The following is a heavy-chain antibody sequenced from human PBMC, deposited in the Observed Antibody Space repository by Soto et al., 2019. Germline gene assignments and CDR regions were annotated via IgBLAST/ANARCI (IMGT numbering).Heavy chain of an antibody. CDR1: GFTFSSYS. CDR3: ARGRLWSFDF. Sequence: PGGSLRLSCAASGFTFSSYSMNWVRQAPGKGLEWVSSISSSSSYIYYADSVKGRFTISRDNGKNSLYLQMNSLTDEDTAVYYCARGRLWSFDFWGQGTLVTVSS. D-gene: IGHD3-10*01. J-gene: IGHJ4*02. CDR2: ISSSSSYI. V-gene: IGHV3-21*01.